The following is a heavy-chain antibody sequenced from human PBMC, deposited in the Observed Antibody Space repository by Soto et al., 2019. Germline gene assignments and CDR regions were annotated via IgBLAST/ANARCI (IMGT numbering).Heavy chain of an antibody. D-gene: IGHD6-6*01. CDR3: ARESRADYSYYYGMDV. J-gene: IGHJ6*02. V-gene: IGHV1-8*01. Sequence: ASVKVSCKASGYTFTRYDINWVRQATGQGLEWVGWMNPNSGNTGYAQKFQGRVTMTRNTSISTACMELSSLRSEDTAVYYCARESRADYSYYYGMDVWGQGTLVTVSS. CDR2: MNPNSGNT. CDR1: GYTFTRYD.